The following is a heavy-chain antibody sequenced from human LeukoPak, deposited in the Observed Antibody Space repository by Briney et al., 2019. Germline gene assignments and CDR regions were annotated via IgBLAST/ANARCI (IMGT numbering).Heavy chain of an antibody. J-gene: IGHJ4*02. CDR2: ISYDESNT. CDR1: GFTFSSYA. D-gene: IGHD4-17*01. Sequence: GGSLRLSCAASGFTFSSYAMHWVRQAPGKGLEWVALISYDESNTFYADSVKGRFTISRDNSKNTLYLQMNSLRVEDTAVYYCARDGDGDYVFSYYFDYWGQGTLVTVSS. V-gene: IGHV3-30*04. CDR3: ARDGDGDYVFSYYFDY.